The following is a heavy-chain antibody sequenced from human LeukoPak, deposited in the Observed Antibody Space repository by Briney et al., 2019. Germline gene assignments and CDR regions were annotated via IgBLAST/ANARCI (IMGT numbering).Heavy chain of an antibody. J-gene: IGHJ4*02. D-gene: IGHD3-10*01. CDR3: ARDYRDVLLWFGELSK. CDR2: ISGYNGNT. Sequence: VKVSCKASGYTFTSYGISWVRQAPGQGLEWMGWISGYNGNTNYAQQKLQGRVTMTTDTSTSTAYMELRSLRSDDTAVYYCARDYRDVLLWFGELSKWGQGTLVTVSS. CDR1: GYTFTSYG. V-gene: IGHV1-18*01.